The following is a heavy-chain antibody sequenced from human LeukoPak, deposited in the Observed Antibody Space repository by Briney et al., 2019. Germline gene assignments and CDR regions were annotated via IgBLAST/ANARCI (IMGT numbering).Heavy chain of an antibody. CDR1: GGSISSYY. CDR2: IYYSGST. J-gene: IGHJ6*02. V-gene: IGHV4-59*01. D-gene: IGHD3-3*01. Sequence: PSETLSLTCTVSGGSISSYYWSWIRQPPGKGLEWIGYIYYSGSTNYNPSLKSRVTISVDTSKNQFSLKLSSVTAADTAVYYCARGPVLRFLEWLSSYYYYYGMDVWGQGTTVTVSS. CDR3: ARGPVLRFLEWLSSYYYYYGMDV.